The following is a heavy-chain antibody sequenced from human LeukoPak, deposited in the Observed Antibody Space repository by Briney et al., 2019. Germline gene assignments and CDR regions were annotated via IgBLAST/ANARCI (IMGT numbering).Heavy chain of an antibody. CDR3: ARDSSGYQ. CDR2: IKEDGSEK. D-gene: IGHD3-22*01. Sequence: GGSLRLSCAASGFTFSSYGMHWVRQAPGKGLEWVANIKEDGSEKYYGDPVKGRFTISRDNAKNSLYLQMNSLRAEDTAVYYCARDSSGYQWGQGTLVTVSS. CDR1: GFTFSSYG. V-gene: IGHV3-7*01. J-gene: IGHJ4*02.